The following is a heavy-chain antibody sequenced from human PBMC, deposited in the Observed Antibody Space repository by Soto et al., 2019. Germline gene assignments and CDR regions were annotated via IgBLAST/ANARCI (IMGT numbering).Heavy chain of an antibody. CDR2: MYSDGSST. V-gene: IGHV3-74*01. Sequence: EVQLVESGGGLVQPGGSLRLACAASGFTFSSYWMHWARQVSGKGLVWVSRMYSDGSSTSYADSVKGRVTISRDNAKNLLYLHMNSLRAEDTAVDYCARAMSSGSYFDYWGRGTLLAVCS. CDR3: ARAMSSGSYFDY. J-gene: IGHJ4*02. CDR1: GFTFSSYW. D-gene: IGHD1-26*01.